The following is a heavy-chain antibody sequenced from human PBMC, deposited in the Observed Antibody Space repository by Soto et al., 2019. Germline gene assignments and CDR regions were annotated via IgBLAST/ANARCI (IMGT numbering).Heavy chain of an antibody. CDR2: ISYDGSNK. CDR3: ARGRVKVVNYDILTGYYKRGSFDY. CDR1: GFTFSSYA. J-gene: IGHJ4*02. V-gene: IGHV3-30-3*01. D-gene: IGHD3-9*01. Sequence: PGGSLRLSCAASGFTFSSYAMHWVRQAPGKGLEWVAVISYDGSNKYYADSVKGRFTISRDNSKNTLYLQMNSLRAEDTAVYYCARGRVKVVNYDILTGYYKRGSFDYWGQGTLVTVSS.